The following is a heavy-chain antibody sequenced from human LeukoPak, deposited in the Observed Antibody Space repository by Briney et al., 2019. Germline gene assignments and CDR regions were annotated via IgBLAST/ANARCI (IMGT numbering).Heavy chain of an antibody. D-gene: IGHD2-2*01. CDR2: IIPVFGER. V-gene: IGHV1-69*01. CDR3: AKDRQSTYCSSTSCSSLDAFDI. CDR1: GGTFSSYA. J-gene: IGHJ3*02. Sequence: SVKVSCMASGGTFSSYAISWVRQAPGQGLEWVGGIIPVFGERNYVQKLQGRVTITADESTSTAYMELSSLRSEDTAVYYCAKDRQSTYCSSTSCSSLDAFDIWGQGTMVTVSS.